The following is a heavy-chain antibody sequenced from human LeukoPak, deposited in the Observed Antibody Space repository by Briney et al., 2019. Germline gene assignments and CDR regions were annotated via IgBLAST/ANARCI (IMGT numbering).Heavy chain of an antibody. J-gene: IGHJ6*02. D-gene: IGHD5-24*01. V-gene: IGHV1-2*02. Sequence: GASVTVSCKASGYTFTGYYMHWVRQAPGQGLEWMGWINPNSGGTNYAQKFQGRVTMTRDTSISTAYMELSRLRSDDTAVYYCARRVMATQYGIDVWGQGTTVTVSS. CDR2: INPNSGGT. CDR3: ARRVMATQYGIDV. CDR1: GYTFTGYY.